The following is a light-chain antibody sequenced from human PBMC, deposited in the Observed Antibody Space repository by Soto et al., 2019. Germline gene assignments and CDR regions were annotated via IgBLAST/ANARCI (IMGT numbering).Light chain of an antibody. CDR1: PSDVGGFDY. Sequence: QSVLTQPASVSGSPGQSITISCIGTPSDVGGFDYVSWYQQYPGKATKLMIHAVTHPPHAVSGRFSRSQSGQTASLTISGLKPEDEADSSCSSYATSSDYVFRTGTKVTVL. CDR3: SSYATSSDYV. CDR2: AVT. V-gene: IGLV2-14*01. J-gene: IGLJ1*01.